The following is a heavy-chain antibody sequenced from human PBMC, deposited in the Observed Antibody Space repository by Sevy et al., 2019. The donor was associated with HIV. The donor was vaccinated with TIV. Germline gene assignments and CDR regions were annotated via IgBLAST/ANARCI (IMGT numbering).Heavy chain of an antibody. Sequence: ASVKVSCKASGYTFSSYGISWVRQAPGQGLEWMGWISDYNGYTNYAHKFQGRVTMSTETSTRTAYMELRSLRSDDTAVYFCAREGYFFRSGTYRPPNYYGMDVWGQGTAVTVSS. D-gene: IGHD3-10*01. CDR3: AREGYFFRSGTYRPPNYYGMDV. CDR1: GYTFSSYG. V-gene: IGHV1-18*01. J-gene: IGHJ6*02. CDR2: ISDYNGYT.